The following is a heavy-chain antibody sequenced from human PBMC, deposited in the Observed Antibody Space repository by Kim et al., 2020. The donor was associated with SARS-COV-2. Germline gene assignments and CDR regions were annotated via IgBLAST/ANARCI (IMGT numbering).Heavy chain of an antibody. Sequence: ASVKVSCKASGYTFTSYYMHWVRQAPGQGLEWMGIINPSGGSTSYAQKFQGRVTMTRDTSTSTVYMELSSLRSEDTAVYYCARDGPLYDSSGYTDYWGQGTLVTVSS. CDR3: ARDGPLYDSSGYTDY. CDR2: INPSGGST. V-gene: IGHV1-46*01. CDR1: GYTFTSYY. D-gene: IGHD3-22*01. J-gene: IGHJ4*02.